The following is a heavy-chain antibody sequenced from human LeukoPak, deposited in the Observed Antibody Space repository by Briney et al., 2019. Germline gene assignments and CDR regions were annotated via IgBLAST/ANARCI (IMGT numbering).Heavy chain of an antibody. V-gene: IGHV3-33*01. J-gene: IGHJ4*02. CDR2: IWYDGSNK. Sequence: YPGRSLTLSCAASGFTFSSYGMHWVRQAPGKGLEWVAVIWYDGSNKYYADSVKGRFTISRDNSKNTLYLQMNSLRAEDTAVYYCARDSRSAGVSSFDYWGQGTLVTVSS. D-gene: IGHD2/OR15-2a*01. CDR3: ARDSRSAGVSSFDY. CDR1: GFTFSSYG.